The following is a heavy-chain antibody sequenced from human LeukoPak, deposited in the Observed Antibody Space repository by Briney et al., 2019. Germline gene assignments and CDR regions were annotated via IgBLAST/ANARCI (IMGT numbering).Heavy chain of an antibody. J-gene: IGHJ2*01. D-gene: IGHD2-2*02. CDR2: ISSSGSTI. CDR3: ARAISDSWYFDL. CDR1: GFTVSSNY. V-gene: IGHV3-11*04. Sequence: GGSLRLSCAASGFTVSSNYMSWIRQAPGKGLEWVSYISSSGSTIYYADSVKGRFTISRDNAKNSLYLQMNSLRAEDTAVYYCARAISDSWYFDLWGRGTLVTVSS.